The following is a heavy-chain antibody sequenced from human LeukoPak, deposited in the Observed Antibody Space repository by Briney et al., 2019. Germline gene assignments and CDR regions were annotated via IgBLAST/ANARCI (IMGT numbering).Heavy chain of an antibody. V-gene: IGHV4-34*01. CDR2: INHSGST. CDR1: GGSFSGYY. D-gene: IGHD6-13*01. Sequence: SETLSLTCAVYGGSFSGYYWSWIRQPPGKGLEWIGEINHSGSTNYNPSLKSRVTISVDTSKNQLSLKLSSVTAADTAVYYCATRPSYSSSWYYFDYWGQGTLVTVSS. J-gene: IGHJ4*02. CDR3: ATRPSYSSSWYYFDY.